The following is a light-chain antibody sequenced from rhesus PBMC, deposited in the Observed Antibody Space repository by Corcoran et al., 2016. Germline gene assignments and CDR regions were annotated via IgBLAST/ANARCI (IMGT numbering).Light chain of an antibody. CDR3: LQYNSKPPWT. CDR1: QGLSNY. Sequence: DIQMTQSPSSLSASVGDRVTITCRASQGLSNYLSWYQQKPGKAPKRLIYAASSLESGVPSRFSGSGSGTELTRTISSRQPEDFAAYYCLQYNSKPPWTFGQGTKVEIK. J-gene: IGKJ1*01. V-gene: IGKV1-36*01. CDR2: AAS.